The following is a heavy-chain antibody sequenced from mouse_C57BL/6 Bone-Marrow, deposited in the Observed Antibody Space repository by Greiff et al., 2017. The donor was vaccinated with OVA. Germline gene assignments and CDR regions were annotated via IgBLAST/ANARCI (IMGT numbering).Heavy chain of an antibody. CDR3: ARRSSDYDDAMDY. V-gene: IGHV1-7*01. CDR2: INPSSGYT. Sequence: QVHVKQSGAELAKPGASVKLSCKASGYTFTSYWMHWVKQRPGQGLEWIGYINPSSGYTKYNQKFKDKATLTADKSSSTAYMQLSSLTYEDSAVYYCARRSSDYDDAMDYWGQGTSVTVSS. J-gene: IGHJ4*01. D-gene: IGHD2-4*01. CDR1: GYTFTSYW.